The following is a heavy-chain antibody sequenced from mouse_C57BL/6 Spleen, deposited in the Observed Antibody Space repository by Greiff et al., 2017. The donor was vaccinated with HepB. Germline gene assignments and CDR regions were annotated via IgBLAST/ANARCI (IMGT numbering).Heavy chain of an antibody. J-gene: IGHJ4*01. CDR1: GYTFTDYY. CDR2: IYPGSGNT. CDR3: ARGRRHYENAMDY. Sequence: QVHVKQSGAELVRPGASVKLSCKASGYTFTDYYINWVKQRPGQGLEWIARIYPGSGNTYYNEKFKGKATLTAEKSSSTAYMQLSSLTSEDSAVYFCARGRRHYENAMDYWGQGTSVTVSS. V-gene: IGHV1-76*01. D-gene: IGHD1-1*01.